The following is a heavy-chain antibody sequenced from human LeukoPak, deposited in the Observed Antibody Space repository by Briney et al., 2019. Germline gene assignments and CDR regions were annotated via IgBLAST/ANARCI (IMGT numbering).Heavy chain of an antibody. Sequence: SETLSLTCAVYGGSFSSYYWSWIRQPPGKGLEWIGEINHSGSTNYNPSLKSRVTISVDTSKNQFSLKLSSVAAADTAVYYCARQRATYSSGRYFDLWGRGTLVTVSS. V-gene: IGHV4-34*01. CDR1: GGSFSSYY. D-gene: IGHD6-19*01. CDR3: ARQRATYSSGRYFDL. CDR2: INHSGST. J-gene: IGHJ2*01.